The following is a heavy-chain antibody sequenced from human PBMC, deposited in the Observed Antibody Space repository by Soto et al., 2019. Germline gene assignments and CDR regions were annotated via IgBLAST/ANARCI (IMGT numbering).Heavy chain of an antibody. CDR3: AADRPHSSGPNWFDP. J-gene: IGHJ5*02. CDR1: GHSITSHY. Sequence: SVKVSCKASGHSITSHYMHLVRQARGQRLEWIGWIVVGSGDTNYAQKFQERVTITRDMSTSTAYMELSSLRSEDTAVYYCAADRPHSSGPNWFDPWGQGTLVTVSS. D-gene: IGHD6-19*01. CDR2: IVVGSGDT. V-gene: IGHV1-58*02.